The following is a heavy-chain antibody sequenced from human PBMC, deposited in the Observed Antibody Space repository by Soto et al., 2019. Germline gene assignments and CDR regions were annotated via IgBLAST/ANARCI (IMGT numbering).Heavy chain of an antibody. Sequence: SETLSLTCTVSGGSISSYYWSWFRQPPGKGLEWIGYIYYSGSTNYNPSLKSRVTISVDTSKNQFSLKLSSVTAADTAVYYCARGPNSSSWYNYWGQGTLVTVS. D-gene: IGHD6-13*01. CDR1: GGSISSYY. J-gene: IGHJ4*02. CDR3: ARGPNSSSWYNY. CDR2: IYYSGST. V-gene: IGHV4-59*01.